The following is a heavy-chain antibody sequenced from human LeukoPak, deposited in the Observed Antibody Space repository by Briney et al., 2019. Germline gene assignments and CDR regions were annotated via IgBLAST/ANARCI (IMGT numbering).Heavy chain of an antibody. CDR2: ISGSGGST. CDR1: GFTFSSYA. Sequence: GGSLRLSCAASGFTFSSYAMSWVRQAPGKGLEWVSAISGSGGSTYYADSVKGRFTISRDNSKNTLYLQMNSLRAEDTAVYYCARGAGSSGWYYFDYWGQGTLVTVST. V-gene: IGHV3-23*01. J-gene: IGHJ4*02. CDR3: ARGAGSSGWYYFDY. D-gene: IGHD6-19*01.